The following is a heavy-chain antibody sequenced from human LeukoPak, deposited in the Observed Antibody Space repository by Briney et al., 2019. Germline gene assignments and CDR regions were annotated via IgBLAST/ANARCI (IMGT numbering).Heavy chain of an antibody. V-gene: IGHV3-33*01. CDR1: GFTFSSYG. J-gene: IGHJ5*02. D-gene: IGHD6-19*01. CDR2: IWYDGSNK. CDR3: ARASSSGWFENWFDP. Sequence: GRSLRLSCAASGFTFSSYGMHWVRQAPGKGLEWAAVIWYDGSNKYYADSVKGRFTISRDNSKNTLYLQMNSLRAEDTAVYYCARASSSGWFENWFDPWGQGTLVTVSS.